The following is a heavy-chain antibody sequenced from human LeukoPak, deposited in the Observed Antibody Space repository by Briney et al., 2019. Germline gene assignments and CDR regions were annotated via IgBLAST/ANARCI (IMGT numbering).Heavy chain of an antibody. V-gene: IGHV3-48*01. CDR3: ARTPPRPPPEVPAATHYFDY. J-gene: IGHJ4*02. Sequence: PGGSLRLSCAASGFTFSSYSMNWVRQAPGKGLEWVSYISSSSSTIYYADSVKGRFTISRDNAKNSLYLQMNSLRAEDTAVYYCARTPPRPPPEVPAATHYFDYWGQGTLVTVSS. CDR2: ISSSSSTI. D-gene: IGHD2-2*01. CDR1: GFTFSSYS.